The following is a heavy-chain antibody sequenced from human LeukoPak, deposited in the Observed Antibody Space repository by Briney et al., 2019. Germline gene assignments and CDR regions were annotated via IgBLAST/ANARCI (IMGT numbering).Heavy chain of an antibody. CDR3: AAHSGRDY. J-gene: IGHJ4*02. V-gene: IGHV3-48*01. D-gene: IGHD2-15*01. Sequence: ELVSYISSSSTIIYYADSVKGRFTISRDNAKNSPYLQMNSLRAEDTAMYYCAAHSGRDYWGQGTLVTVSS. CDR2: ISSSSTII.